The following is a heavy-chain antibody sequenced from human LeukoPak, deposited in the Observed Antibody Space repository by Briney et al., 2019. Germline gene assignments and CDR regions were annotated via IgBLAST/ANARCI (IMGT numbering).Heavy chain of an antibody. CDR2: IYYSGST. Sequence: SETLSLTCTVSGGPISSYYWSWIRQPPGKGLEWIGYIYYSGSTNYKSSLKSRVTISVDTSKNQVSLKLSSVTAADTAVYFCARDWGVGGRPGYMDVWGKGTTVTVSS. V-gene: IGHV4-59*01. CDR1: GGPISSYY. J-gene: IGHJ6*03. CDR3: ARDWGVGGRPGYMDV. D-gene: IGHD6-6*01.